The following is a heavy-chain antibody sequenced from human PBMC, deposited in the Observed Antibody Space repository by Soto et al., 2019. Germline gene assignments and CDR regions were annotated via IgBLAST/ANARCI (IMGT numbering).Heavy chain of an antibody. CDR3: AGKYCSGGSCYEGYFDY. Sequence: QVQLVQSGAEVKKPGASVKVSCKASGYTFTSYDINWVRQATGQGREWKGWMNPNSGNTGYAQKFQGRVTMTRNTSISTAYMELRSLRSEDTAVYYCAGKYCSGGSCYEGYFDYWGQGTLVTVSS. CDR1: GYTFTSYD. CDR2: MNPNSGNT. J-gene: IGHJ4*02. D-gene: IGHD2-15*01. V-gene: IGHV1-8*01.